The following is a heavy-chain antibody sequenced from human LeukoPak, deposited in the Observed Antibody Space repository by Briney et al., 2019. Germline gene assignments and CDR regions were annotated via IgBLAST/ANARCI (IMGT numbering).Heavy chain of an antibody. J-gene: IGHJ3*02. V-gene: IGHV3-15*01. CDR3: ITLSGFRSSLGAAFNI. Sequence: GGSLRLSCAASGFTFSHAWMSWVRQAPGKGLEWVGRVKSKVDGGTTDYAAPAKGRFTISRDDSKNTLYLQMNSLETEDTAVYYGITLSGFRSSLGAAFNIWGQGTMLTVSS. CDR1: GFTFSHAW. D-gene: IGHD6-13*01. CDR2: VKSKVDGGTT.